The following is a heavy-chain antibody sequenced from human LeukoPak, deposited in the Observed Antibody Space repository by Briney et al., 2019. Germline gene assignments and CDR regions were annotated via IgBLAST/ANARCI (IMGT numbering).Heavy chain of an antibody. J-gene: IGHJ4*02. Sequence: GGSLRLSCAASGFTFSGYYMHWVRQAPGKGLVWVSRIDGDGSSTTYADSVKGRFTISRDNAKNTLYLEMTTLRVEDTAVYYCTRGRSTSNWYYFDYWGQGTLVTVSS. CDR2: IDGDGSST. D-gene: IGHD2-2*01. CDR1: GFTFSGYY. V-gene: IGHV3-74*01. CDR3: TRGRSTSNWYYFDY.